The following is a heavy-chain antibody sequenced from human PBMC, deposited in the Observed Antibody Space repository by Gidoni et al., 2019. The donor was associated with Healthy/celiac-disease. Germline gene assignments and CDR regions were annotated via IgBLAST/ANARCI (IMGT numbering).Heavy chain of an antibody. Sequence: QVPLVQSGAEVKKPGASVPVSCKASGYPFTGYSMHWVRQAPGQGCEWMGCINPNRGGTNYAQKFQGRVTMTRDTSISTAYMELSRLRSDDTAVYYCARWLGIVGGNAFDIWGQGTMVTGSS. J-gene: IGHJ3*02. V-gene: IGHV1-2*02. D-gene: IGHD1-26*01. CDR1: GYPFTGYS. CDR3: ARWLGIVGGNAFDI. CDR2: INPNRGGT.